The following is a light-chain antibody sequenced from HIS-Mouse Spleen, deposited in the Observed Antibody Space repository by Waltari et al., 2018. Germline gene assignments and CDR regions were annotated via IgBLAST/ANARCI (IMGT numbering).Light chain of an antibody. CDR3: QVWDSSSDHVV. CDR2: EDS. Sequence: SYVLTQPPSVSVAPGKTARITCGGNNIGSKSVHWYQQKPGQAPVLVVDEDSDRPSGIPGRFSGSNSGNTATLTISRVEAGDEADYYCQVWDSSSDHVVFGGGTKLTVL. CDR1: NIGSKS. V-gene: IGLV3-21*03. J-gene: IGLJ2*01.